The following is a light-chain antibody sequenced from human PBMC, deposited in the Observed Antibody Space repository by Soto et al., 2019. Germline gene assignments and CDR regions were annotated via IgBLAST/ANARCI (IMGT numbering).Light chain of an antibody. Sequence: QSVLTQPPSASGTPGQRVTISCSGSGSNIGSHTVSWYQQLPGTAPNLLIYSNDQRPSGVPDRFSGSKSGTSASLAISGLQSEDEADYYCAAWDDSLNGRVFGTGTKLTVL. CDR2: SND. V-gene: IGLV1-44*01. CDR3: AAWDDSLNGRV. J-gene: IGLJ1*01. CDR1: GSNIGSHT.